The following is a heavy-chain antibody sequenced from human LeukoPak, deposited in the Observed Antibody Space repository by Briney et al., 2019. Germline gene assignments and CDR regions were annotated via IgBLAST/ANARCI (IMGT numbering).Heavy chain of an antibody. D-gene: IGHD1-1*01. CDR2: IFINGTA. CDR1: GASVRTSPYY. Sequence: PSETLSLTCSVSGASVRTSPYYWTWIRQTAGKGLEWIGRIFINGTATYNPSLKGRVSVSVDTSKNEFSLTLNSVTVADTAVYFCAASWNDERCFDAWGPGTLVTVSS. V-gene: IGHV4-61*02. J-gene: IGHJ5*02. CDR3: AASWNDERCFDA.